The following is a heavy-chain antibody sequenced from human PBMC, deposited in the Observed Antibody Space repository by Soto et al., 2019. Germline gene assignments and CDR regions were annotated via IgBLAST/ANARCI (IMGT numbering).Heavy chain of an antibody. CDR2: IGGRGDRT. CDR1: GFTFSHYA. D-gene: IGHD5-12*01. CDR3: AKDDDYSGNQPYYFGS. V-gene: IGHV3-23*01. J-gene: IGHJ4*02. Sequence: EVQLLESGGDLVQPGGSLRLSCQASGFTFSHYAMSWVRQTPGKGLEWVSAIGGRGDRTYYADSVKGRFTISRDNSKNSVYLQMHSLRAEDTAVYYCAKDDDYSGNQPYYFGSWGQGTLVTVSS.